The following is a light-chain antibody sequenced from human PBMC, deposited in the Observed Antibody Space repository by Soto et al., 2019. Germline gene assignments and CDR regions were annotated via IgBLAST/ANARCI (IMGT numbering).Light chain of an antibody. CDR1: QGISNY. J-gene: IGKJ1*01. CDR2: GAS. V-gene: IGKV1-17*03. Sequence: DIQMTQSPSAMSASVGDRVTITFRASQGISNYLAWFQQKPGKVPKRLIYGASSLQSGVPSRFRGSGSFKELTLTINSLHPEDLAIYHCLQHNSYLWTVGQWTKVHIK. CDR3: LQHNSYLWT.